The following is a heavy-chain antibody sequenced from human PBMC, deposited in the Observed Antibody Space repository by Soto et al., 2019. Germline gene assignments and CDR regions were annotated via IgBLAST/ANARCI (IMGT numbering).Heavy chain of an antibody. CDR2: ISGSGGST. CDR1: GFTFSSYA. CDR3: AKDGGIVVVPAAKVFDI. Sequence: GGSLRLSCAASGFTFSSYAMSWVRQAPGKGLEWVSAISGSGGSTYYADSVKGRFTISRDNSKNTLYLHMNSLRAEDTAVYYCAKDGGIVVVPAAKVFDIGGKGTMVPVPS. V-gene: IGHV3-23*01. D-gene: IGHD2-2*01. J-gene: IGHJ3*02.